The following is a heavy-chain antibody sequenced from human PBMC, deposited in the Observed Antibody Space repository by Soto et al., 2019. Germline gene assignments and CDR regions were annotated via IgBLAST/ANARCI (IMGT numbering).Heavy chain of an antibody. J-gene: IGHJ5*02. CDR3: ANGYNLGPKPGHAFDP. D-gene: IGHD1-1*01. Sequence: SQGLSPTCASFGANVDSNIASRNWIRQSPSRGLEWLGRTYFRSKWYNDYAVSVKRRIILNPDTSHNQFSVQLNSVTPDDTAVYFCANGYNLGPKPGHAFDPWGHGIMVTVSS. CDR2: TYFRSKWYN. CDR1: GANVDSNIAS. V-gene: IGHV6-1*01.